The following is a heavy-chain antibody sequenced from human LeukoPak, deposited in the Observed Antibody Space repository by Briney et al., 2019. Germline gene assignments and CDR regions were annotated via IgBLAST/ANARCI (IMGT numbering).Heavy chain of an antibody. Sequence: PGRSLRLSCAASGFTFSTYAMHWVRQAPGKGLEWVAVISYDGSSKYYADSVKGRFTISRDNSKNTLYLQMNSLRAEDTAVYYCARARSSYGYGDAFDIWGQGTTVTISS. CDR2: ISYDGSSK. J-gene: IGHJ3*02. D-gene: IGHD5-18*01. V-gene: IGHV3-30*04. CDR3: ARARSSYGYGDAFDI. CDR1: GFTFSTYA.